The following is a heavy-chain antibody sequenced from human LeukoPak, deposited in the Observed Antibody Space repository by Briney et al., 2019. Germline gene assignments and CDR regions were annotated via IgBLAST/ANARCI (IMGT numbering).Heavy chain of an antibody. CDR3: ANADVT. D-gene: IGHD3-16*01. V-gene: IGHV3-23*01. J-gene: IGHJ5*02. CDR2: ISGSGVNT. Sequence: PGGSLRLSCAAAGFIFNHYDMSWVRQAQAPGKGLEWVSAISGSGVNTFYTDSVKGRFTISRDNSKNTLYLQMNNLRAEDTAIYYCANADVTWGQGTLVTVSS. CDR1: GFIFNHYD.